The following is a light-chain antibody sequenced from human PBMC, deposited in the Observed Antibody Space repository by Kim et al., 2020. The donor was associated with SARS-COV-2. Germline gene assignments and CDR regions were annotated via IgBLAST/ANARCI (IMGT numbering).Light chain of an antibody. CDR1: SSDVGGYSY. CDR3: SSYTSSSTWV. Sequence: GQSVTLSCHGTSSDVGGYSYVCWYQLHPAKAPKLMIYDVSNRPSGVSNRFSGSKSGNTASLTISVLQAEDEADYYCSSYTSSSTWVFGGGTQLTVL. CDR2: DVS. V-gene: IGLV2-14*03. J-gene: IGLJ3*02.